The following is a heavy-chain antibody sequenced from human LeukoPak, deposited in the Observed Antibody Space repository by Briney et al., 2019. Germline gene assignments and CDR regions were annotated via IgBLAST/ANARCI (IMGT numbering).Heavy chain of an antibody. CDR2: IRYDGGIK. CDR1: GFIFSSYG. CDR3: NTDDGNYADY. J-gene: IGHJ4*02. V-gene: IGHV3-30*02. D-gene: IGHD4-11*01. Sequence: GGSLRLSCAASGFIFSSYGMHWVRQAPGKGLEWVAFIRYDGGIKYYADSVKGRFTISRDNSKNTLYLQMNSLKMEDTAVYYCNTDDGNYADYWGQGTLVTVSS.